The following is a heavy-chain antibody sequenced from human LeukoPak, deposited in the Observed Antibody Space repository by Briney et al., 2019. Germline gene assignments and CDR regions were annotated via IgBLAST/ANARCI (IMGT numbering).Heavy chain of an antibody. CDR1: GFTFDDYA. CDR3: AKDNRSSGWFGALDY. Sequence: GRSLRLSCAASGFTFDDYAMHWVRQAPGKGREWVSGISWNSGSIGYADSVKGRFTISRDNAKNSLYLQMNRLRAEDTALYYCAKDNRSSGWFGALDYWGQGTLVTVSS. V-gene: IGHV3-9*01. CDR2: ISWNSGSI. J-gene: IGHJ4*02. D-gene: IGHD6-19*01.